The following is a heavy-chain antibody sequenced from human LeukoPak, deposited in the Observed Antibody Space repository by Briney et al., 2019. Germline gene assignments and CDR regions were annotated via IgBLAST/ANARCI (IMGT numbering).Heavy chain of an antibody. Sequence: GGSLRLSCAASGFTFNNYAMSWVRQAPGKGLDWVSAISGGGGRTYYADSVKGRFTMSRDNSKNTLDLQMNSLRAEDTAVYYCARGATIFGPLDYWGQGTLVTVSS. V-gene: IGHV3-23*01. CDR2: ISGGGGRT. CDR1: GFTFNNYA. J-gene: IGHJ4*02. CDR3: ARGATIFGPLDY. D-gene: IGHD3-3*01.